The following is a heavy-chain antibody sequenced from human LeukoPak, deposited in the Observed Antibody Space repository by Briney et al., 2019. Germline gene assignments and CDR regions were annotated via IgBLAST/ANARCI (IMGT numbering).Heavy chain of an antibody. J-gene: IGHJ6*03. CDR2: IYYSVVA. Sequence: SETLSLSCALSVGSLRRDYWSWIRHPPGKGLGWIGYIYYSVVANYNPSLKCRVTISVDTSNHQFSLTLSSATSAATAVSYCARDRYEYHYYDYMDIWGKGTTVTASS. V-gene: IGHV4-59*01. CDR1: VGSLRRDY. D-gene: IGHD6-6*01. CDR3: ARDRYEYHYYDYMDI.